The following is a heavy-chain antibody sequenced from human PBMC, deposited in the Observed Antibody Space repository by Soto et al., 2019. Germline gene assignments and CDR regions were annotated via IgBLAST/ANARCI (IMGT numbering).Heavy chain of an antibody. CDR2: ISGSGGST. J-gene: IGHJ6*03. CDR3: AKGATVLDYYYYMDV. Sequence: EVQLLESGGGLVQPGGSLRLSCAASGFTFSSYAMSWVRQAPGKGLEWVSAISGSGGSTYYADSVKGRFTISRDNSKNTRYLQVNSLRAEDTAVYYCAKGATVLDYYYYMDVWGKGTTVTVSS. CDR1: GFTFSSYA. V-gene: IGHV3-23*01. D-gene: IGHD4-17*01.